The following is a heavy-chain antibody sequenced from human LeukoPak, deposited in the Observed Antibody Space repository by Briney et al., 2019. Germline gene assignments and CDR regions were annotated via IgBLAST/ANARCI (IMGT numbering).Heavy chain of an antibody. CDR1: GFTFSSYG. CDR2: IQYDGSDK. Sequence: GGSLRLSCAASGFTFSSYGMHWVRQAPGKGLEWVAFIQYDGSDKYYADSVKGRFTISRDNSKNTVYLQMNSLRAEDTAVYYCRDPFDYWGQGTLVTVSS. J-gene: IGHJ4*02. V-gene: IGHV3-30*02. CDR3: RDPFDY.